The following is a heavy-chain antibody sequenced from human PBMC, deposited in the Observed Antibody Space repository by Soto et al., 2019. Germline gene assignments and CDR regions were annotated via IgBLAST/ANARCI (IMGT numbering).Heavy chain of an antibody. J-gene: IGHJ4*02. CDR2: ISPIFGTA. CDR1: GGTFSSYA. D-gene: IGHD3-22*01. CDR3: ARHYDSSGYCYRGLDY. Sequence: QGQLVQSGAEVKKPGSSVKVSCKASGGTFSSYAISWLRQAPGQGLGWMGGISPIFGTADYAQKCQGRVTITADASTRTGNMELSSLGSEDTALEYWARHYDSSGYCYRGLDYWGQGTLVTVSS. V-gene: IGHV1-69*12.